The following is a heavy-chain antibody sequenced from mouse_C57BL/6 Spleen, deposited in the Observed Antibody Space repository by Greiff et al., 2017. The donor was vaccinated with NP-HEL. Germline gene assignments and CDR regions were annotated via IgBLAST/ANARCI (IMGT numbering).Heavy chain of an antibody. CDR3: ARGYYGSSCYAMDY. J-gene: IGHJ4*01. CDR2: IWSGGST. Sequence: VQLQQSGPGLVQPSQSLSITCTVSGFSLTSYGVHWVRQSPGKGLEWLGVIWSGGSTDYNAAFISRLSISKDNSKSQVFFKMNSLQADDTAIYYCARGYYGSSCYAMDYWGQGTSVTVSS. D-gene: IGHD1-1*01. CDR1: GFSLTSYG. V-gene: IGHV2-2*01.